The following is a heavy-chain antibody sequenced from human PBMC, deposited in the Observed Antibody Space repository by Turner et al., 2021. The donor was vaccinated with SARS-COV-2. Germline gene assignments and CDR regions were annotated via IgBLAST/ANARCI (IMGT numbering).Heavy chain of an antibody. CDR3: ATVVAVAGHSYGMDV. D-gene: IGHD6-19*01. J-gene: IGHJ6*02. Sequence: QVQLVQSGAEVKKPGASVKVSCKVSGYTLTELSMHWVRQAPGKGLDWRGGFDPEDVETIYAQKFQGRVTMTEDKSTDTAYMELSSLRSEDTAVYYCATVVAVAGHSYGMDVWGQGTTVTVSS. CDR1: GYTLTELS. V-gene: IGHV1-24*01. CDR2: FDPEDVET.